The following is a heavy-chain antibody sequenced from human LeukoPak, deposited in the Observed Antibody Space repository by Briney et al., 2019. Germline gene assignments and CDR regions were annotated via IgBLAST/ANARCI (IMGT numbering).Heavy chain of an antibody. Sequence: GGSLRLSCAASGFTFSSYSMNWVRQAPGKGLEWVSSISSSSSYIYYADSVKGRFTISRDNAKNSLYLQMSSLRAEDTAVYYCARDLNYYDSSGYGHWGQGTLVTVSS. D-gene: IGHD3-22*01. CDR2: ISSSSSYI. V-gene: IGHV3-21*01. J-gene: IGHJ4*02. CDR1: GFTFSSYS. CDR3: ARDLNYYDSSGYGH.